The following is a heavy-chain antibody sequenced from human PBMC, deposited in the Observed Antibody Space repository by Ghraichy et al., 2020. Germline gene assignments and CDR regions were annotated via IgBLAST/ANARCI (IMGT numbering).Heavy chain of an antibody. CDR2: IYPGDSDT. Sequence: GESLNISCKGSGYSFTSYWIGWVRQMPGKGLEWMGIIYPGDSDTRYSPSFQGQVTISADKSISTAYLQWSSLKASDSAMYYCARRRSAVAGNRHFDYWGQGTLVTVSS. V-gene: IGHV5-51*01. J-gene: IGHJ4*02. D-gene: IGHD6-19*01. CDR1: GYSFTSYW. CDR3: ARRRSAVAGNRHFDY.